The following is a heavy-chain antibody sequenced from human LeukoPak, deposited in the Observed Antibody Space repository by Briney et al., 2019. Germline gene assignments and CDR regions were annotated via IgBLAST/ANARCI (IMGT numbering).Heavy chain of an antibody. CDR2: INPGGCEK. V-gene: IGHV3-7*01. Sequence: GGSLRLSCAASGFTFSTYWLAWVRQAPGKGREGVANINPGGCEKHCVDPVKGRVTISRDDAKTSLYLQMDNLRVEDTAVYSCARWGLAYTIDYWGQGTLVTVSS. D-gene: IGHD2-21*01. CDR3: ARWGLAYTIDY. CDR1: GFTFSTYW. J-gene: IGHJ4*02.